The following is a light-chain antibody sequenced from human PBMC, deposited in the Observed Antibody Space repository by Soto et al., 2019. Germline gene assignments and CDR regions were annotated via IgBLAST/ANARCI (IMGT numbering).Light chain of an antibody. Sequence: DIQMTQSPSSLSASVGDTVTITCRASQRISTFLNWYKQKPGEAPNLLIYGASSLQSGVPSRFSGGGSETDFTLTISSLQPEDFASYYCQQTYSSPWTFGQGTKAEIK. CDR2: GAS. CDR3: QQTYSSPWT. J-gene: IGKJ1*01. V-gene: IGKV1-39*01. CDR1: QRISTF.